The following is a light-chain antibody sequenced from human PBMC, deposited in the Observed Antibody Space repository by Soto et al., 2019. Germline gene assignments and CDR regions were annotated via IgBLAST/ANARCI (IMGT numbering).Light chain of an antibody. CDR2: LGS. Sequence: DIVMTQSPLSLPVTPGEPASISCRSSQSLLHSNGYNYLDWYLQKPGQSPQLLIYLGSNRASGVPDRFRGSGAGTEFTLKISRGEAEDVGVYYGMQALQTPYTFGQGTKLEIK. CDR1: QSLLHSNGYNY. V-gene: IGKV2-28*01. CDR3: MQALQTPYT. J-gene: IGKJ2*01.